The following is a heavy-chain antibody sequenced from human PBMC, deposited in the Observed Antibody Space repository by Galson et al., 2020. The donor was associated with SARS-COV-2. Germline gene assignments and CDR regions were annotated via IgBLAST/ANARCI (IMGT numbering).Heavy chain of an antibody. J-gene: IGHJ3*02. V-gene: IGHV4-30-2*01. CDR1: GTSISSGSYS. CDR2: ISHSGGT. Sequence: SETLSLTCAVSGTSISSGSYSWNWIRQPPGKGLEWIGYISHSGGTYYNPSLKSRVTISGDRSKNQFSLRLSSVTAADTAVYYCARLHYGEYARGALYIGGPGKRFTV. CDR3: ARLHYGEYARGALYI. D-gene: IGHD4-17*01.